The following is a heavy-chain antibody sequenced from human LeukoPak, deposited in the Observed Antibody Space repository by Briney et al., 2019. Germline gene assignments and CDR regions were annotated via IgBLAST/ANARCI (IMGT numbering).Heavy chain of an antibody. J-gene: IGHJ4*02. CDR2: INHSGST. V-gene: IGHV4-34*01. CDR3: ARGFKITVTTHWDY. Sequence: PSETLSLTCVVYGGSFSGYYWSWIRQPPGKGLEWIGEINHSGSTNYNPSLKSRVTISVDTSKNQFSLKLSSVTAADTAVYYCARGFKITVTTHWDYWGQGTLVTVSS. D-gene: IGHD4-17*01. CDR1: GGSFSGYY.